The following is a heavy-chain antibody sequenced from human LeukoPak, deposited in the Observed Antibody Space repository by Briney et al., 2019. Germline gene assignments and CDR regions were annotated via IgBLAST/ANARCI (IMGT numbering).Heavy chain of an antibody. CDR3: APHCSSASCPDY. CDR1: GFTFGSYS. J-gene: IGHJ4*02. D-gene: IGHD2-2*01. Sequence: GGSLRLSCAASGFTFGSYSMNWVRQAPGKGLEWVSYITSSSSSTIYYADSVKGRFTISRDNARNSLYLQMNSLRTEDTSVYYCAPHCSSASCPDYWGQGTLVTVSS. V-gene: IGHV3-48*04. CDR2: ITSSSSSTI.